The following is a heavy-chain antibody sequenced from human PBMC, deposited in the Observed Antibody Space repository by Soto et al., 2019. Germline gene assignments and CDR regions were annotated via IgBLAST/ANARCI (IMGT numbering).Heavy chain of an antibody. CDR3: ARWADIVVVVAATGWYFDL. V-gene: IGHV4-31*03. D-gene: IGHD2-15*01. CDR1: GGSISSGGYY. CDR2: IYYSGST. Sequence: QVQLQESGPGLVKPSQTLSLTCTVSGGSISSGGYYWSWIRQHPGKGLEWIGYIYYSGSTYYNPSLKSRVTISVATSKNQFSLKLSSVTAADTAVYYCARWADIVVVVAATGWYFDLWGRGTLVTVSS. J-gene: IGHJ2*01.